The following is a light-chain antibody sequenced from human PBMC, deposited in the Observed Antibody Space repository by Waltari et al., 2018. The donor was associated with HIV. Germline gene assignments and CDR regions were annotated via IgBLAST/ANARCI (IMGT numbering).Light chain of an antibody. Sequence: QSALTQPASVSGSPGQSITISCTGTNSDIGGYNYVSCYQQHPGTAPKLLIYEVTPRPSGISYRFSGSKSGNTASMTIAGLQAEDEADYYCSSYTTTSTILFGGGTKVTVL. CDR3: SSYTTTSTIL. V-gene: IGLV2-14*01. J-gene: IGLJ3*02. CDR1: NSDIGGYNY. CDR2: EVT.